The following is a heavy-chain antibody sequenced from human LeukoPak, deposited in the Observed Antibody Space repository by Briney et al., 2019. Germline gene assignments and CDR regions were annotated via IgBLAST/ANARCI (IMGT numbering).Heavy chain of an antibody. J-gene: IGHJ3*02. D-gene: IGHD3-22*01. V-gene: IGHV4-4*09. CDR2: IYTSGST. Sequence: SETLSLTCTVSGGSISSYYRSWIRQPPGKGLEWIGYIYTSGSTNYNPSLKSRVTISVDTSKNQFSLKLSSVTAADTAVYYCARHGRDSRSSAFDIWGQGTMVTVSS. CDR1: GGSISSYY. CDR3: ARHGRDSRSSAFDI.